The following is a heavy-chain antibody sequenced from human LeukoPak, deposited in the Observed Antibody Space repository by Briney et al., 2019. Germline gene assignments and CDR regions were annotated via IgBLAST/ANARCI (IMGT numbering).Heavy chain of an antibody. CDR1: GGSFSGYY. CDR2: IYYSGST. Sequence: SETLSLTCAVYGGSFSGYYWNWIRQPPGKGLEWIGYIYYSGSTNYNPSLKSRVTISVDTSKNQFSLKLSSVTAADTAVYYCARGASRYCSGGSCRRGRYYYMDVWGKGTTVTVSS. CDR3: ARGASRYCSGGSCRRGRYYYMDV. V-gene: IGHV4-59*12. J-gene: IGHJ6*03. D-gene: IGHD2-15*01.